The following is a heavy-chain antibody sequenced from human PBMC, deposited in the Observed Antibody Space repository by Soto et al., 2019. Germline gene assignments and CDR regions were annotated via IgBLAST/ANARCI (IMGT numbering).Heavy chain of an antibody. J-gene: IGHJ4*02. CDR3: VRSNFEPLNRYFDH. CDR2: IFYTGST. Sequence: QLQLQESGPGLVKPSQTLSLTCNVSGDSISSGNYYWNWIRQIPGKGLEWIGYIFYTGSTYYNPSLESRFSISIDTSKNQFSLILNSVTAADTAVYYCVRSNFEPLNRYFDHWGQGTLVTVAS. V-gene: IGHV4-31*03. CDR1: GDSISSGNYY.